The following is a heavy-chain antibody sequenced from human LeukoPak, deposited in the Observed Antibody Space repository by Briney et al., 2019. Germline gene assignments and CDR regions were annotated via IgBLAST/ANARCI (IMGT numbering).Heavy chain of an antibody. Sequence: PSETLSLTCAVYGGSFSGYYWSWIRQPPGKGLEWIGEINHSGSTNYNPSLKSRVTISVDTSKNQFSLKLSSVTAADTAVYYCARGVVQFVVHPRPGWFDHWGQGTLVTVSS. V-gene: IGHV4-34*01. CDR3: ARGVVQFVVHPRPGWFDH. CDR1: GGSFSGYY. CDR2: INHSGST. J-gene: IGHJ5*02. D-gene: IGHD6-6*01.